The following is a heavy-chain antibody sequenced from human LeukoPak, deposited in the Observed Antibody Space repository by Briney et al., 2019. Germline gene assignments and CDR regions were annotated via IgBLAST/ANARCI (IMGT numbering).Heavy chain of an antibody. CDR2: ISSSSSYT. J-gene: IGHJ4*02. CDR1: GFTFSDYY. CDR3: ARSASDKYSSSDY. V-gene: IGHV3-11*06. Sequence: GGSLRLSCAASGFTFSDYYMSWIRQAPGKGLEWVSYISSSSSYTNYADSVKGRFTISRDNAKNSLYLQMNSLRAEDTAVHYCARSASDKYSSSDYWGQGTLVTVSS. D-gene: IGHD6-13*01.